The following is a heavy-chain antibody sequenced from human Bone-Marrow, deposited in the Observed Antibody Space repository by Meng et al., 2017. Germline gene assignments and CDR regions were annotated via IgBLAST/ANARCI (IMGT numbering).Heavy chain of an antibody. CDR1: GYTFAAYW. D-gene: IGHD6-13*01. Sequence: QVQLGQSGPEVKKPGASVKLSCKPSGYTFAAYWIHWLRQAPGQGLEWMGRIDPNNDHTQYAQNFQGRVTMTSDTSISTAYMELNGLRSDDTAVYYCARDEDISAAGKLFGDYWGQGTLVTVSS. CDR3: ARDEDISAAGKLFGDY. V-gene: IGHV1-2*06. J-gene: IGHJ4*02. CDR2: IDPNNDHT.